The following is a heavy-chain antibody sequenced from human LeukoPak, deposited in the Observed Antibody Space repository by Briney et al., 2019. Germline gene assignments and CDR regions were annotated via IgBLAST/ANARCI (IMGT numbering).Heavy chain of an antibody. J-gene: IGHJ4*02. CDR1: GGSIDSTNW. CDR3: ARSHDHLWGNYPDY. Sequence: LETLSLTCDVSGGSIDSTNWWNWVRQPPGKGLEWIGEIHHDGRINYNPSLKSRVTLSVDKSKNQFSLRLNSVTAADTAMYYCARSHDHLWGNYPDYWGQGTLVTVSS. CDR2: IHHDGRI. V-gene: IGHV4/OR15-8*01. D-gene: IGHD3-16*02.